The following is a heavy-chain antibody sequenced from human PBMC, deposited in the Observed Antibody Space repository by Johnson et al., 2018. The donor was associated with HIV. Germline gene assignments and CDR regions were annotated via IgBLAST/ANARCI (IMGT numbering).Heavy chain of an antibody. D-gene: IGHD4-23*01. CDR1: GFTFSTYA. J-gene: IGHJ3*02. CDR2: ISWDGGSS. CDR3: AKDVSVVTPSGSFDI. Sequence: QVQLVESGGGVAQPGRSLRLSCTASGFTFSTYAMHWVRQAPGKGLEWVAIISWDGGSSYYADSVKGRVTISRDDSKNTLYLRLNSLRPEDSAVYYCAKDVSVVTPSGSFDIWGQGTRVTVSS. V-gene: IGHV3-NL1*01.